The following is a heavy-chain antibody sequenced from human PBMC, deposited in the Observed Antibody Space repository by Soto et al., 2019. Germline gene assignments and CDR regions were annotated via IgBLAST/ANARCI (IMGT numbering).Heavy chain of an antibody. Sequence: QVPLVQSGAEVKKPGSSVKVSCKASGGTFSSYGISWVRQAPGQGLEWMGGIIPLFGTANYAQKFQGRVTITADDSTSTAYMDLSSLGSEETAVYYCGRRQLGGCVSASCLKTYGMDVWGQGTTVTVSS. J-gene: IGHJ6*02. CDR1: GGTFSSYG. D-gene: IGHD2-2*01. V-gene: IGHV1-69*12. CDR3: GRRQLGGCVSASCLKTYGMDV. CDR2: IIPLFGTA.